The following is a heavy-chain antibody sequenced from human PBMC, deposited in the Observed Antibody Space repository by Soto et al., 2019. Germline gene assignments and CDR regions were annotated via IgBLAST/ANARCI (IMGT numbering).Heavy chain of an antibody. D-gene: IGHD2-15*01. J-gene: IGHJ6*02. Sequence: GGSLRLSCAASGFTFSSYGMHWVRQAPGKGLEWVAVISYDGSNKYYADSVKGRFTISRDNSKNTLYLQMNSLRAEDTAVYYCAKGTGYCSGGSCYPGGMDVWGQGTTVTVS. CDR2: ISYDGSNK. CDR3: AKGTGYCSGGSCYPGGMDV. CDR1: GFTFSSYG. V-gene: IGHV3-30*18.